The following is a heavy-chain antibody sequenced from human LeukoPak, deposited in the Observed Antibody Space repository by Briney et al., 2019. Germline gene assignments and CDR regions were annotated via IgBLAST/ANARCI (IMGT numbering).Heavy chain of an antibody. CDR2: IYYSGTT. J-gene: IGHJ5*02. Sequence: SETLSLTCSVSGASFSSTTYYWGWIRQPPGKGLEWIGSIYYSGTTYYSPSLKSRVTISVDTSKNQFTLKLNSVTAADTAVYYCARQGYSSVWPTANWFDPWGQGTLVTVSS. D-gene: IGHD5-12*01. V-gene: IGHV4-39*01. CDR1: GASFSSTTYY. CDR3: ARQGYSSVWPTANWFDP.